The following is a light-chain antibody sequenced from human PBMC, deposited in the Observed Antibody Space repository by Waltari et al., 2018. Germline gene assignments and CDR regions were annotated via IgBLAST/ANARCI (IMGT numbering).Light chain of an antibody. V-gene: IGLV2-23*02. Sequence: QSALAQPASVSGSPGQSITISGTGTSSDVRSYNLVYWYQHHPGKVPKLMIYEVIKRPSGVSNRFSGSKSGNTASLTISGLQAEDEADYYCCSYVGGSSLIFGGGTKLTVL. J-gene: IGLJ2*01. CDR2: EVI. CDR3: CSYVGGSSLI. CDR1: SSDVRSYNL.